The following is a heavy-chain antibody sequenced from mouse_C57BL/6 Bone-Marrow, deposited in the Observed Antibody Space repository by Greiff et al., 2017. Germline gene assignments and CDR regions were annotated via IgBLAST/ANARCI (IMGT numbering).Heavy chain of an antibody. J-gene: IGHJ4*01. D-gene: IGHD1-1*01. Sequence: QVQLQQPGAELVKPGASVKMSCKASGYTFTSYWITWVKQRPGQGLEWIGDIYPGSGSTNYNEKFKSKATLTVDTSSSTAYMQLSSLTSEDSAVYYCARERGLLPCAMDYWGQGTSVTVSS. CDR3: ARERGLLPCAMDY. CDR1: GYTFTSYW. CDR2: IYPGSGST. V-gene: IGHV1-55*01.